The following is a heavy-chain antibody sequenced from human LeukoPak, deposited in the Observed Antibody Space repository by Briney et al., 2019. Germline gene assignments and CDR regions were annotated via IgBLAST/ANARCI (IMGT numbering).Heavy chain of an antibody. J-gene: IGHJ4*02. D-gene: IGHD3-10*01. CDR2: INHSGST. CDR1: GGSFSGYY. CDR3: ARTPYYYGSGRRKYYFDY. V-gene: IGHV4-34*01. Sequence: SETLSLTCAVYGGSFSGYYWSWIRQPPGKGLEWIGEINHSGSTNYNPSLKSRVTISVDTSKNQFSLKLSSVTAADTAVYYCARTPYYYGSGRRKYYFDYWGQGTLVTVSA.